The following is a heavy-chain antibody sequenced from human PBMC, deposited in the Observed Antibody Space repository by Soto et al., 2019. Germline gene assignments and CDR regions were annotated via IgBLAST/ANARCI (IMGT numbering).Heavy chain of an antibody. V-gene: IGHV5-51*01. CDR1: GYSFASYW. D-gene: IGHD3-10*01. CDR3: ARHAPLGFGELYSSDY. Sequence: PGESLQISCKGSGYSFASYWIGWVRQMPGKGLEWMGIIYPGDSDTRYSPSFQGQVTISADKSISTAYLQWSSLKASDTAMYYCARHAPLGFGELYSSDYWGQGTLVTVSS. J-gene: IGHJ4*02. CDR2: IYPGDSDT.